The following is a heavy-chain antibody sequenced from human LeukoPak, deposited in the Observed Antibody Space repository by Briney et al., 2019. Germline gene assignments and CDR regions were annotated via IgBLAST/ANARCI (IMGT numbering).Heavy chain of an antibody. J-gene: IGHJ6*02. CDR1: GGSISIYY. D-gene: IGHD2-8*01. V-gene: IGHV4-4*07. CDR2: FYTRGTT. CDR3: ARLQGGYCTNGVCYQAVYYYGMDV. Sequence: SETLSLTCTVSGGSISIYYWSWIRQSAGKGLEWIGRFYTRGTTNYNPSLRSRVTMSVDTSKNQFSLKLSSVTAADTAVYYCARLQGGYCTNGVCYQAVYYYGMDVWGQGTTVTVSS.